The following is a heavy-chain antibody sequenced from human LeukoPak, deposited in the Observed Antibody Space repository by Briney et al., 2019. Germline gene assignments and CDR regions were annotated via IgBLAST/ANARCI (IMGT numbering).Heavy chain of an antibody. CDR1: GFTFDDYA. CDR3: AKDTMIVVVTTIFDY. J-gene: IGHJ4*02. CDR2: ISWNSGSI. D-gene: IGHD3-22*01. V-gene: IGHV3-9*01. Sequence: GGSLRLSCAASGFTFDDYAMHWVRQAPGKGLEWVSGISWNSGSIGYADSVKGRFTISRDNAKNSLYLQMNSLRAEDTAVYYCAKDTMIVVVTTIFDYWGQGTLVTVSS.